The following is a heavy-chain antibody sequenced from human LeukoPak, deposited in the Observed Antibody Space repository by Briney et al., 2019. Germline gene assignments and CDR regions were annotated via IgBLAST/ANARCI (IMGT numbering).Heavy chain of an antibody. Sequence: GGSLRLSCAASGFSFSTYWMTWVRQAPGKGLEWVANIKQDGSEKYYVDSVKGRFTIFRDNARNSLYLQMNSLRAEDTAVYYCASMGRGYNSRWYFDLWGRGTLVTVPS. CDR1: GFSFSTYW. D-gene: IGHD3-22*01. CDR2: IKQDGSEK. J-gene: IGHJ2*01. V-gene: IGHV3-7*01. CDR3: ASMGRGYNSRWYFDL.